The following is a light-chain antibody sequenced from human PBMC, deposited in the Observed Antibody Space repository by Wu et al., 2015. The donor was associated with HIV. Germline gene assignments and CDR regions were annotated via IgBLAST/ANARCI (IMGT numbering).Light chain of an antibody. J-gene: IGKJ1*01. CDR1: QSIADW. CDR2: KAS. V-gene: IGKV1-5*03. CDR3: QQYNSNSWT. Sequence: DIQMTQSPSTLSASVGDGITITCRASQSIADWLAWSQQKPGKAPKFLIYKASNLESGVPSRFSGSGSGTEFTLTINSLQPEDFATYYCQQYNSNSWTFGQGTKVEIK.